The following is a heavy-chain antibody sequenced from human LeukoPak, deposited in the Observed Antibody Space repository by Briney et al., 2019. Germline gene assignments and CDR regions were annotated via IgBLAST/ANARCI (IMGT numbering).Heavy chain of an antibody. V-gene: IGHV3-23*01. D-gene: IGHD2-2*01. Sequence: GGSLRLSCAVSGFAFGSEAMSWVRQSPARGLEWVASISPGGGTTYYADSVKGRFTISRDNSKNALFLQMNSLRAEDTAVYYCAKSGPYCSSTSCNYFDYWGQGTLVTVSS. CDR2: ISPGGGTT. J-gene: IGHJ4*02. CDR3: AKSGPYCSSTSCNYFDY. CDR1: GFAFGSEA.